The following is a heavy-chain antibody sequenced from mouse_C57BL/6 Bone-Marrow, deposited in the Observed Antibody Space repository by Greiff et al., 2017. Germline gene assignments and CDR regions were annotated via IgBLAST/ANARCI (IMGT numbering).Heavy chain of an antibody. Sequence: VQLQQSGPVLVKPGASVKMSCKASGYTFTDYYMNWVKQSHGKRLEWIGVINPYNGGTSYNQKFKGKATLTVDKSSSTAYMELNSLTSEDSAVYSCARWTARALFLYAMDYWGQGTSVTVSS. J-gene: IGHJ4*01. CDR1: GYTFTDYY. CDR3: ARWTARALFLYAMDY. V-gene: IGHV1-19*01. CDR2: INPYNGGT. D-gene: IGHD3-3*01.